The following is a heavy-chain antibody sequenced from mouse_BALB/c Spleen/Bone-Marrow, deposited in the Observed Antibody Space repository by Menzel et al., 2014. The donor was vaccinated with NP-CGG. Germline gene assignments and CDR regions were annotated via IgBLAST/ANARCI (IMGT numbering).Heavy chain of an antibody. CDR3: TRNGRDSSGFPAWFAY. CDR1: GYTFTIYY. D-gene: IGHD3-2*01. V-gene: IGHV1S81*02. CDR2: INPSNGGT. Sequence: QVQLQQSGAELVKPGASVKLSCKASGYTFTIYYMFWVKQRPGQGLEWIGEINPSNGGTNFNEKFKSKATLTVDKSSSTAYMQLSSLTTEDSAVYYCTRNGRDSSGFPAWFAYWGHGTLVTVSA. J-gene: IGHJ3*01.